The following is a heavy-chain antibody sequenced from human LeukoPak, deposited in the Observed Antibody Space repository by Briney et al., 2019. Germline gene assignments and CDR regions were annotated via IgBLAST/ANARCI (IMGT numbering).Heavy chain of an antibody. CDR1: GYSISSGYY. CDR2: IYHSGST. D-gene: IGHD3-9*01. J-gene: IGHJ3*02. V-gene: IGHV4-38-2*02. CDR3: ARGGDILTGYEAFDI. Sequence: SETLSLTCTVSGYSISSGYYWGWIRQPPGKGLEWIGSIYHSGSTYYNPSLKSRVTISVDTSKNQFSLKLSSLTAADTAVYYCARGGDILTGYEAFDIWGQGTMVTVSS.